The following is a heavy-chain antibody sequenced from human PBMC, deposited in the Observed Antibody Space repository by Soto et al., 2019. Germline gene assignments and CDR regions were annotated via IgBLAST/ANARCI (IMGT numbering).Heavy chain of an antibody. CDR3: AKFDGGARPPTGTDY. J-gene: IGHJ4*02. D-gene: IGHD6-6*01. Sequence: PGGSLRLSCAASGFTCSSYAMSWVRQAPGKGLEWVSAISGSGGSTYYADSVKGRFTISRDNSKNTLYLQMNSLRAEDTAVYYCAKFDGGARPPTGTDYWGQGTLVTVSS. CDR1: GFTCSSYA. V-gene: IGHV3-23*01. CDR2: ISGSGGST.